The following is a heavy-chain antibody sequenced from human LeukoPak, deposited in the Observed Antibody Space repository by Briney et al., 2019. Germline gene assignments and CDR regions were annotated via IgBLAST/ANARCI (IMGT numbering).Heavy chain of an antibody. V-gene: IGHV1-2*02. Sequence: GASVKVSCKASGYTFTAYYMHWVRQAPGQGPEWMGWISPNTGDTKYAQKFQGRVTMTRDTTISTAYLELSRLTSDDTAVYYCASYPRYVSTPPFDYWGQGTLVTVSS. J-gene: IGHJ4*02. D-gene: IGHD2-15*01. CDR3: ASYPRYVSTPPFDY. CDR2: ISPNTGDT. CDR1: GYTFTAYY.